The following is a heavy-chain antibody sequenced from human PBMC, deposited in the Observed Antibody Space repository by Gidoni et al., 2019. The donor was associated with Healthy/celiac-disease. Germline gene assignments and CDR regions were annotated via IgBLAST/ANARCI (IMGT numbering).Heavy chain of an antibody. D-gene: IGHD1-26*01. CDR3: ARHGYSGSFDY. Sequence: KGLEWIGSIYYSGSTYYNPSLKSRVTISVDTSKNQFSLKLSSVTAAETAVYYCARHGYSGSFDYWGQGTLVTVSS. V-gene: IGHV4-39*01. CDR2: IYYSGST. J-gene: IGHJ4*02.